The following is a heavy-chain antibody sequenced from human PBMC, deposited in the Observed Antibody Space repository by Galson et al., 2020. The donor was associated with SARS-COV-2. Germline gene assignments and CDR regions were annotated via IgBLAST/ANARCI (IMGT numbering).Heavy chain of an antibody. CDR3: ARDQDGYNDF. J-gene: IGHJ4*02. D-gene: IGHD5-12*01. CDR2: IKQDGSDT. V-gene: IGHV3-7*01. Sequence: GSLRLSCAGSGFTFSSFWMSWVRQAPGKGLEWVANIKQDGSDTYYADSVKGRFTITSDNAKNSLYLQMNSLRAEDTAVYYCARDQDGYNDFWGQGTLVTVSS. CDR1: GFTFSSFW.